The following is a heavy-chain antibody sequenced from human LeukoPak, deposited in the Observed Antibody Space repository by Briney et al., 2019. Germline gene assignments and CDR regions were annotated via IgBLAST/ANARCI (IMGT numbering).Heavy chain of an antibody. CDR3: ARGEYSYDSSGYRYYSYYYMDV. V-gene: IGHV4-59*08. CDR1: GGSISSYY. D-gene: IGHD3-22*01. Sequence: PSETLSLTCTVSGGSISSYYWSWIRQPPGKGLEWVGYIYYSGSTTYNPSLKSRVTISVDTSKNQFSLKLSSVTAADTAVFYCARGEYSYDSSGYRYYSYYYMDVWGKGITVTISS. CDR2: IYYSGST. J-gene: IGHJ6*03.